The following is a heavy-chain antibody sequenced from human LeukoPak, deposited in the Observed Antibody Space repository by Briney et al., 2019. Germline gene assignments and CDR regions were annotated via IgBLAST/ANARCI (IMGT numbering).Heavy chain of an antibody. CDR1: GFTVSSNY. D-gene: IGHD5-12*01. V-gene: IGHV3-53*01. Sequence: PGGSLRLSCAASGFTVSSNYMSWVRQAPGKGLEWVSVIYSGGSTYYADSVKGRFTISRDNSKNTLYLQMNSLRAEDTAVYYCARDRYSGYDGTLFDYWGQGTLVTVSS. CDR2: IYSGGST. CDR3: ARDRYSGYDGTLFDY. J-gene: IGHJ4*02.